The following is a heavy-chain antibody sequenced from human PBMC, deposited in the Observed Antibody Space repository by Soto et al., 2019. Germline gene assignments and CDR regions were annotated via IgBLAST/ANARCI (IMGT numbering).Heavy chain of an antibody. D-gene: IGHD6-19*01. CDR1: GFNFSDHY. V-gene: IGHV3-11*06. J-gene: IGHJ4*02. CDR2: ISGSSRYT. CDR3: ARHTSGWHYYDY. Sequence: GGSLRLSCAASGFNFSDHYMNWVRQAPGKGLEWVSYISGSSRYTNFADSVKGRFTVSRDNAKNSLYLQMNSLRVEDTAVYYCARHTSGWHYYDYWGQGNPVTVSS.